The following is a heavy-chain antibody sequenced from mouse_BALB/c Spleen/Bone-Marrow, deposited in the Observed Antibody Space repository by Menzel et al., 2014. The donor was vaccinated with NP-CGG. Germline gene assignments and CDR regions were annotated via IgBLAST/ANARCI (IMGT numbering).Heavy chain of an antibody. V-gene: IGHV1-7*01. CDR1: GYTFTSYW. D-gene: IGHD2-1*01. CDR3: ARSYGKNIDY. Sequence: QVQLQHSGAELAKPGAPVEMSCKASGYTFTSYWMHWVKQRPGQGLEWIGNINPSTGYTEYNQTFKDKSTLTADKSTSTASMQLNSLTPEDSAVYYCARSYGKNIDYWGQRTTLTVSS. J-gene: IGHJ2*01. CDR2: INPSTGYT.